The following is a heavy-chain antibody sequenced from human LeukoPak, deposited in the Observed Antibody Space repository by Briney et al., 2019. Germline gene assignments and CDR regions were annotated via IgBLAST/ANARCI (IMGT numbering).Heavy chain of an antibody. CDR1: GFTFSSYA. CDR2: ISYDGSNK. CDR3: ARDMYYYDSSGYDY. D-gene: IGHD3-22*01. V-gene: IGHV3-30-3*01. Sequence: GGSLRLSCAASGFTFSSYAMHWVRQAPGKGLEWVAVISYDGSNKYYADSVKGRFTISRDNSKNTLYLQMNSLRAEDTAVYYCARDMYYYDSSGYDYWGQGTLVTVSS. J-gene: IGHJ4*02.